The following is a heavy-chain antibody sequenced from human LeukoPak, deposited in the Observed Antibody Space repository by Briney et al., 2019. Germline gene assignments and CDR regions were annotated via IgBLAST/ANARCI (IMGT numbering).Heavy chain of an antibody. CDR2: ISRTGNSI. CDR3: AKALTMIVVVLETDY. V-gene: IGHV3-48*03. CDR1: GFTLTSYE. Sequence: GGSLRLSCAASGFTLTSYEMNWVRLAPGKGLEWISYISRTGNSIYYADSVKGRFTVSRDSAKNSLYLQMNSLRAEDTAVYYCAKALTMIVVVLETDYWGQRTLVTVSS. D-gene: IGHD3-22*01. J-gene: IGHJ4*02.